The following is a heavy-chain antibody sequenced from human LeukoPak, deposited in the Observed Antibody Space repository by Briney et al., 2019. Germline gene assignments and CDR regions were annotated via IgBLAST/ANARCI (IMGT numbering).Heavy chain of an antibody. CDR3: ARVRALTGYFRPDAFDI. Sequence: GGSLRLSCAASGFTFSSYWMSWVRQAPGKGLEWVANIKQDGSEKYYVDSVKGRFTISRDNAKNSLYLQMNGLRAEDTAVYYCARVRALTGYFRPDAFDIWGQGTMVTVSS. V-gene: IGHV3-7*03. CDR2: IKQDGSEK. J-gene: IGHJ3*02. D-gene: IGHD3-9*01. CDR1: GFTFSSYW.